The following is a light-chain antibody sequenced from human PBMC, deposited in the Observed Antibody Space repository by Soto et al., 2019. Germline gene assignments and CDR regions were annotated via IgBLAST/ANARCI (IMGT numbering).Light chain of an antibody. Sequence: EIVMTQSPATLSVSPWERATLFCRASQSISSSLAWYQQKPGQAPRLLIYGAFTRATGIPARFSGSGSGTEFTLTISSLQSEDFAVYYCQQFNNRPPTFGQGTKVDIK. CDR2: GAF. CDR3: QQFNNRPPT. V-gene: IGKV3-15*01. J-gene: IGKJ1*01. CDR1: QSISSS.